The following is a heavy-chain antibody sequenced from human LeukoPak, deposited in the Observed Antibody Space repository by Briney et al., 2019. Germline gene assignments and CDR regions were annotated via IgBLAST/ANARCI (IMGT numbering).Heavy chain of an antibody. CDR2: IDPSDSYT. J-gene: IGHJ4*02. D-gene: IGHD6-13*01. V-gene: IGHV5-10-1*01. CDR3: ADGLAAAGRPDY. CDR1: GYTFTNYW. Sequence: GESLKISCKGSGYTFTNYWIAWVRQMPGKGLEWMGRIDPSDSYTNYSPSFQGHVTISADKSISTAYLQWSSLKASDTAMYYCADGLAAAGRPDYWGQGTLVTVSS.